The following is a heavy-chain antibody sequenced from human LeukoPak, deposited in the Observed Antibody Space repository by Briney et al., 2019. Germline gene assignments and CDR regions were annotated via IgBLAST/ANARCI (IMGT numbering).Heavy chain of an antibody. CDR2: ISGSGNTI. J-gene: IGHJ4*02. CDR1: GFTFSSYE. D-gene: IGHD3-22*01. CDR3: ARDKNYYDSSGRRKVTDY. V-gene: IGHV3-48*03. Sequence: SGGSLRLSCAASGFTFSSYEMNWVRQAPGKGLEWVSYISGSGNTIYYADSVKGRFTISRDNAKNSLYLQMNSLRAEDTAIYYCARDKNYYDSSGRRKVTDYWGQGTLVTVSS.